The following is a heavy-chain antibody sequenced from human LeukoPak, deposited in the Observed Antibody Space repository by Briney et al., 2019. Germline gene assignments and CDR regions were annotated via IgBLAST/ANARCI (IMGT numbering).Heavy chain of an antibody. V-gene: IGHV1-18*01. CDR1: GYTFSTYV. CDR2: ISTYNGNT. J-gene: IGHJ4*02. D-gene: IGHD5-18*01. Sequence: ASVKVSCKASGYTFSTYVIIWVRQAPGQGLEWMRWISTYNGNTKYAQKVQGRVTMTADTSTSTAYMELRSLRSDDTAVYYCARDSTRGYSYGIDYWGQGTLVTVSS. CDR3: ARDSTRGYSYGIDY.